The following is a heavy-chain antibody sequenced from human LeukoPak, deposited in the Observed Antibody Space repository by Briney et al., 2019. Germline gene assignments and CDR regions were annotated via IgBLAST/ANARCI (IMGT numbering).Heavy chain of an antibody. CDR1: GFTFSDYY. Sequence: GGSLRLSCAASGFTFSDYYMSWIRQAPGKGLEWVSYISSSGSTIYYADSVKGRFTISRDNAKNSLYLQMNSLRAEDTAVYYCARAAKLLLPSYFDYWGQGTLVTVSS. CDR3: ARAAKLLLPSYFDY. D-gene: IGHD2-15*01. J-gene: IGHJ4*02. CDR2: ISSSGSTI. V-gene: IGHV3-11*01.